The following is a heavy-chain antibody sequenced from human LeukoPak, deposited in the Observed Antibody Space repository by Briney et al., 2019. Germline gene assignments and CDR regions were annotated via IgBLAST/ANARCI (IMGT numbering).Heavy chain of an antibody. D-gene: IGHD3-22*01. CDR1: GDSISSGEYY. V-gene: IGHV4-61*02. CDR3: ARGPYSYDSSGAFDI. J-gene: IGHJ3*02. CDR2: ISSSGST. Sequence: SETLSLTCTVAGDSISSGEYYWSWIRKPAGKGLEGIVRISSSGSTNYNPSLKSRVTISVDTSKNQFSLKLSSVTAADTAVYFCARGPYSYDSSGAFDIWGQGTMVTVSS.